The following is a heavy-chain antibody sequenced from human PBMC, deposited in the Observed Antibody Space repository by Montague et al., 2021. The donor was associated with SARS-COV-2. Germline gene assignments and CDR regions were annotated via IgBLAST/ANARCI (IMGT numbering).Heavy chain of an antibody. CDR1: GGSFSDYH. V-gene: IGHV4-34*01. Sequence: SETLSLTCAVYGGSFSDYHWTWIRQSPGGGLEWIGQINYGGSTKCNPSLRSRVTISIDTSKNQSSLKLTSVTAADTAVYYCARGAPGYWGQGTLVTVSS. CDR3: ARGAPGY. J-gene: IGHJ4*02. CDR2: INYGGST. D-gene: IGHD2-8*02.